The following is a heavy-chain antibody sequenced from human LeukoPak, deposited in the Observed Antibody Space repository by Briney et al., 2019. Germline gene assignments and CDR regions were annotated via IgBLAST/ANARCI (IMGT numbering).Heavy chain of an antibody. J-gene: IGHJ6*02. CDR3: ARIPGGYYYAMDV. D-gene: IGHD3-16*01. V-gene: IGHV3-48*02. CDR1: GFTFSSYA. CDR2: ISSRSSNI. Sequence: TGGSLRLSCAASGFTFSSYAMNWVRQAPGKGLEWVSYISSRSSNIYYADSVKGRFTISRDNAKNSLYLQMNSLRDGDTAVYYCARIPGGYYYAMDVWGQGTTVTVSS.